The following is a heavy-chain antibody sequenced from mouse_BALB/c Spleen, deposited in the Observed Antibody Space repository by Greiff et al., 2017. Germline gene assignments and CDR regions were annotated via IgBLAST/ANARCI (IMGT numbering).Heavy chain of an antibody. CDR3: ARFEQADAMDY. CDR2: ISSGSSTI. Sequence: EVKLVESGGGLVQPGGSRKLSCAASGFTFSSFGMHWVRQAPEKGLEWVAYISSGSSTIYYADTVKGRFTISRDNPKNTLFLQMTSLRSEDTAMYYCARFEQADAMDYWGQGTSVTVSS. J-gene: IGHJ4*01. CDR1: GFTFSSFG. D-gene: IGHD3-2*02. V-gene: IGHV5-17*02.